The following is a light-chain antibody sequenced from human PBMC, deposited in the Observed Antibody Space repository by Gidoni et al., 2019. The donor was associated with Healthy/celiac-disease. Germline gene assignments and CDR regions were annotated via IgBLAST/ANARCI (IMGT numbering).Light chain of an antibody. V-gene: IGKV1-39*01. Sequence: DIQMTQSPSSLSASVGDRVTITCRASQSSSSYLNWYQQKPGKAPKLLIYAASSLQSGVPSRFSGSGSGTDFTLPISSLQPADFATYYCQQRYSTLWTFGQGTKVEIK. J-gene: IGKJ1*01. CDR3: QQRYSTLWT. CDR1: QSSSSY. CDR2: AAS.